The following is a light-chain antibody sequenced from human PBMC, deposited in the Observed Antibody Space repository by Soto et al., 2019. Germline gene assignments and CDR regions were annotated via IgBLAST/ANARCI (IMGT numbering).Light chain of an antibody. CDR3: QQYGSSPWT. CDR1: QSLSSSY. CDR2: GAS. Sequence: EFVLTQSPGTLSFSPGERATVSCRASQSLSSSYLGWYQQKPGQAPRLLISGASSRATGIPDRFSGSGSGTDFTLTISRLESEDFAIYYCQQYGSSPWTFGPGTKVDI. J-gene: IGKJ1*01. V-gene: IGKV3-20*01.